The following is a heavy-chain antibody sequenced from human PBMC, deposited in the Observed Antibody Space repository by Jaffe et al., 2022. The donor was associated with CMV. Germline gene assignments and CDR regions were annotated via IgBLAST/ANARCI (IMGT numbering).Heavy chain of an antibody. CDR3: ARSRPGTIFGVVTPYYYGMDV. Sequence: EVQLVESGGGLVQPGGSLRLSCAASGFTFSSYWMSWVRQAPGKGLEWVANIKQDGSEKYYVDSVKGRFTISRDNAKNSLYLQMNSLRAEDTAVYYCARSRPGTIFGVVTPYYYGMDVWGQGTTVTVSS. CDR1: GFTFSSYW. J-gene: IGHJ6*02. D-gene: IGHD3-3*01. V-gene: IGHV3-7*01. CDR2: IKQDGSEK.